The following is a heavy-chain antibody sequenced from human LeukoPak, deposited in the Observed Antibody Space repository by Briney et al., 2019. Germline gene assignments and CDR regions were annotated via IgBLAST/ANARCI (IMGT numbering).Heavy chain of an antibody. D-gene: IGHD1-20*01. CDR2: ISSSNSFI. CDR1: RFIFSSYH. J-gene: IGHJ4*02. V-gene: IGHV3-21*01. Sequence: GGSLGLSCAASRFIFSSYHMHWVRQPPGKGLEWVSSISSSNSFIYYADSMKGRFTISRDNAKNSLYLQMNSLRAEDTAVYYCARGTNWSPLDFDYWGQGTLVTVSS. CDR3: ARGTNWSPLDFDY.